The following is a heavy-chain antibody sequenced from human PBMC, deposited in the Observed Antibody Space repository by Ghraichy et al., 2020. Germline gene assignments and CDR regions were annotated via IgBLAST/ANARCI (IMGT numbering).Heavy chain of an antibody. CDR1: GSTFTSYS. CDR2: INAGSGNT. V-gene: IGHV1-3*01. J-gene: IGHJ4*02. Sequence: ASVKVSCKASGSTFTSYSMHWVRQAPGQRPEWMGWINAGSGNTKYSQKFQGRVTITRDTSASTVYMELSGLRSEDTAIYYCAREGDGGYSYSYWGQGTLVTVPS. D-gene: IGHD5-18*01. CDR3: AREGDGGYSYSY.